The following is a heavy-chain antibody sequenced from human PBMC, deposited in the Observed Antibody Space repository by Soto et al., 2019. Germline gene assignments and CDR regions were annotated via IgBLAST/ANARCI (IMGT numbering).Heavy chain of an antibody. CDR1: GFTFSSYA. Sequence: GGSLRLSCAASGFTFSSYAMHWVRQAPGKGLEWVAVISYDGSNKYYADSVKGRFTISRDNSKNTLYLQMNSLRAEDTAVYYCARDLVKYSSSSYYYYGMDVWGQGTTVTVSS. CDR3: ARDLVKYSSSSYYYYGMDV. CDR2: ISYDGSNK. D-gene: IGHD6-6*01. J-gene: IGHJ6*02. V-gene: IGHV3-30-3*01.